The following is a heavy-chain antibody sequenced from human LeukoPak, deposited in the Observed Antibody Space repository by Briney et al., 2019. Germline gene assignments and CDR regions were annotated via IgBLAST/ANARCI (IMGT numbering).Heavy chain of an antibody. CDR3: ARSTYSASGVGY. V-gene: IGHV3-33*08. J-gene: IGHJ4*02. D-gene: IGHD6-13*01. CDR1: GFTFSSYG. Sequence: GGSLSLSCAASGFTFSSYGMHWVRQAPGKGLEWVAVIWYGGSNKYYADSVKGRFTISRDNSKNTLYLQMNSLRAEDTAVYYCARSTYSASGVGYWGQGTRVTVSS. CDR2: IWYGGSNK.